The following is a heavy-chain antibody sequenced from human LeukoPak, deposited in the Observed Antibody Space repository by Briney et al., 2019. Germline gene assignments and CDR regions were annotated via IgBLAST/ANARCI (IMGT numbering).Heavy chain of an antibody. CDR2: INPNSGGT. Sequence: GPVKVSCKASGYTFTGYYMHWVRQAPGQGLEWMGWINPNSGGTNYAQKFQGRVTMTRDTSISTAYMELSRLRSDDTAVYYCARTHCSGGSCYGNAFDIWGQGTMVTVSS. CDR1: GYTFTGYY. CDR3: ARTHCSGGSCYGNAFDI. D-gene: IGHD2-15*01. V-gene: IGHV1-2*02. J-gene: IGHJ3*02.